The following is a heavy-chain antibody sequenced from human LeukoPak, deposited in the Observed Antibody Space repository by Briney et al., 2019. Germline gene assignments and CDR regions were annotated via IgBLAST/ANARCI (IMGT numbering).Heavy chain of an antibody. V-gene: IGHV4-59*01. D-gene: IGHD1-26*01. CDR2: IYYSGST. CDR1: GDSMSIYY. Sequence: SETLSLTCLVSGDSMSIYYWSWIRQPPRKGLEWIGFIYYSGSTSYNPSLKSRVTISLDTSKNQFSLELSSVTAADTAVYYCARSSSGTYGKFDYWGQGTLVTVSS. J-gene: IGHJ4*02. CDR3: ARSSSGTYGKFDY.